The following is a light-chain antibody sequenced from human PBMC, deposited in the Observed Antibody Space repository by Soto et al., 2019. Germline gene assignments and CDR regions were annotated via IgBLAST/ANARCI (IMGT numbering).Light chain of an antibody. J-gene: IGKJ4*01. CDR1: QSVSSSF. CDR3: QQAGSSPLT. V-gene: IGKV3-20*01. Sequence: EIVLTQSPGTLSLSPGERATLSCRASQSVSSSFLAWYQQKPGQAPRLLIYGASSRITGIPDRFCGSGSGTDCTLTISRLEPEDVAVYYCQQAGSSPLTFGGATKVEIK. CDR2: GAS.